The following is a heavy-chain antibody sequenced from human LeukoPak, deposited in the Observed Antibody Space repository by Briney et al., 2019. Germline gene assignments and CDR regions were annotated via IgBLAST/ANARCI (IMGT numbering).Heavy chain of an antibody. Sequence: GGSLRLSCAASGFTFSTFWMHWVRQAPGKGLVWVSHINDDGSSTTYADSVKGRFTISRDNANNTLYLQMNSLRAEDTAMYYCAVRVPRFDPWGQGTLVTVSS. J-gene: IGHJ5*02. CDR2: INDDGSST. CDR3: AVRVPRFDP. V-gene: IGHV3-74*01. CDR1: GFTFSTFW.